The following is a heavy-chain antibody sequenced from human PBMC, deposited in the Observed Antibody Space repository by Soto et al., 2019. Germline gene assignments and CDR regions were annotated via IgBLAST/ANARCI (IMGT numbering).Heavy chain of an antibody. Sequence: GAPGKGSCKGSCFSFTSNGISWGRQAPGQGLEWMGWISVDKGNTNYAQKLQGRVTMTRDTSTSTVYMELRSLRSEDTAVYFCARDRAHGFDIWGQGTMVTVSS. CDR3: ARDRAHGFDI. V-gene: IGHV1-18*01. J-gene: IGHJ3*02. CDR2: ISVDKGNT. CDR1: CFSFTSNG.